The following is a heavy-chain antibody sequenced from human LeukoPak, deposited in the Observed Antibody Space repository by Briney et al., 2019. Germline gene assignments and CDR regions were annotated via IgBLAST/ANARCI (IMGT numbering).Heavy chain of an antibody. J-gene: IGHJ4*02. CDR3: ARETAAYDSSGYYGY. CDR2: IYYSGST. CDR1: GGSISSYY. D-gene: IGHD3-22*01. Sequence: SETLSLTCTVSGGSISSYYWSWIRQPPGEGLEWIGYIYYSGSTNYNPSLKSRVTISVDTSKNQFSLKLSSVTAADTAVYYCARETAAYDSSGYYGYWGQGTLVTVSS. V-gene: IGHV4-59*01.